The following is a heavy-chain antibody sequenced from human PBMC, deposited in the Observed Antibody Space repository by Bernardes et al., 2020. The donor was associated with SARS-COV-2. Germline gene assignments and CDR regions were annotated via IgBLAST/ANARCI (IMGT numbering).Heavy chain of an antibody. J-gene: IGHJ6*02. D-gene: IGHD3-3*01. Sequence: ASVKVSCKTSGYTFTDYYLHWVRQPPGQGLEWMGWIYPTNGDTNYAQKFQGRVTVTRDTSISTAYMELSSLRSEDTAVYYCARVGGSSITIFGVVTRYGMDVWGQGTTVTVSS. CDR3: ARVGGSSITIFGVVTRYGMDV. CDR1: GYTFTDYY. CDR2: IYPTNGDT. V-gene: IGHV1-2*02.